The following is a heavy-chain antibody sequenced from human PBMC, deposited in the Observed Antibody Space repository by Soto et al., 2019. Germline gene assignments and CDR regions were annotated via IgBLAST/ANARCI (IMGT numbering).Heavy chain of an antibody. Sequence: LRLSCAASGFNVNSDYMNWVRQTPGKGLEWVASIYSGETTYYADSVRGRFTISSDKSKNTPYFQLSSLRIEDTAVYYCTRDGRGLGRLSLFEYWGQGVLGTVPQ. CDR1: GFNVNSDY. J-gene: IGHJ4*02. V-gene: IGHV3-53*01. CDR2: IYSGETT. CDR3: TRDGRGLGRLSLFEY. D-gene: IGHD2-21*02.